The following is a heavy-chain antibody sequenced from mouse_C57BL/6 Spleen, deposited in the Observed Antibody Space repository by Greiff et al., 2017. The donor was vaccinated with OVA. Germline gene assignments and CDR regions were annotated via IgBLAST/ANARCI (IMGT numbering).Heavy chain of an antibody. CDR2: ISYDGSN. J-gene: IGHJ1*03. Sequence: EVQVVESGPGLVKPSQSLSLTCSVTGYSITSGYYWNWIRQFPGNKLEWMGYISYDGSNNYNPSLKNRISITRDTSKNQFFLKLNSVTTEDTATYYCARGDGSSYGGYFDVWGTGTTVTVSS. D-gene: IGHD1-1*01. V-gene: IGHV3-6*01. CDR3: ARGDGSSYGGYFDV. CDR1: GYSITSGYY.